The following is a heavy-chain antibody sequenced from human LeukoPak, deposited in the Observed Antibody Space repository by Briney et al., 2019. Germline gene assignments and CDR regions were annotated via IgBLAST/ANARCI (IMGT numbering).Heavy chain of an antibody. D-gene: IGHD6-13*01. Sequence: GGSLRLSCAASGFTFSDYYMSWIRQAPGKGLEWVSYISSSGSTIYYADSVKGRFTISRDNAKNSLYPQMNSLRAEDTAVYYCAREEYSSSWSEPYFDYWGQGTLVTVSS. V-gene: IGHV3-11*04. CDR1: GFTFSDYY. CDR3: AREEYSSSWSEPYFDY. J-gene: IGHJ4*02. CDR2: ISSSGSTI.